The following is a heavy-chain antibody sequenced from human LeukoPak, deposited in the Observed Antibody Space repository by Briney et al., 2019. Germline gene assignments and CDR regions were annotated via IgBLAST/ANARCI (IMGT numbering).Heavy chain of an antibody. J-gene: IGHJ6*02. CDR1: VGSMRTYY. CDR3: ARHSGSGSSYGMDV. D-gene: IGHD3-10*01. CDR2: FFYSGCT. V-gene: IGHV4-59*08. Sequence: SETLSLTCTVSVGSMRTYYGSWIRQPPGQGLEWIGYFFYSGCTNYNPSLNSRVTISLDTSKNQFSLKLSFVTAADTAVYYCARHSGSGSSYGMDVWGQGTTVTVSS.